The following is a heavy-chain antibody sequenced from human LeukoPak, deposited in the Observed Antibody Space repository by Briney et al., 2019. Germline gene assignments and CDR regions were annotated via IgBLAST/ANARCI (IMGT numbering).Heavy chain of an antibody. V-gene: IGHV1-18*01. D-gene: IGHD2-2*01. CDR2: ISAYNGNT. CDR1: GYTFTSYG. CDR3: ARDRNLMYQLPPVWWFDP. Sequence: GASVKVSCKASGYTFTSYGISWVRQAPGQGLEWMGWISAYNGNTNYAQKLQGRVTMTTDTSTSTAYMELRSLRSDDTAVYYCARDRNLMYQLPPVWWFDPWGQGTLVTVSS. J-gene: IGHJ5*02.